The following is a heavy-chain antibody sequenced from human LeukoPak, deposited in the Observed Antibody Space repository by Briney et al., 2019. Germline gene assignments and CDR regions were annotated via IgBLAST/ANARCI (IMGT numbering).Heavy chain of an antibody. Sequence: ASVKVSCKASGGTFSSYAISWVRQAPGQGLEWMGGIIPFFGTANYAQKFQGRVTITTDESTSTAYMELSSLRSEDTAVYYCARETSYYYDSSGYFFDYWGQGTLVTVSS. V-gene: IGHV1-69*05. D-gene: IGHD3-22*01. CDR1: GGTFSSYA. J-gene: IGHJ4*02. CDR2: IIPFFGTA. CDR3: ARETSYYYDSSGYFFDY.